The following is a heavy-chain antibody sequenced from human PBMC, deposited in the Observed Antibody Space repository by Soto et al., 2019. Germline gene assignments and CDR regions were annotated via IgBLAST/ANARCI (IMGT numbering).Heavy chain of an antibody. J-gene: IGHJ5*02. CDR2: IIPIFGTA. V-gene: IGHV1-69*06. Sequence: QVQLVQSGAEVKKPGSSVKVSCKASGGTFSSYAISWVRQAPGQVLEWMGGIIPIFGTANYAQKFQGRVTITADKSTSTAYMELSSLRSEDTAVYYCARRLDCSGGSCYPGAWFDPWGQGTLVTVSS. CDR3: ARRLDCSGGSCYPGAWFDP. CDR1: GGTFSSYA. D-gene: IGHD2-15*01.